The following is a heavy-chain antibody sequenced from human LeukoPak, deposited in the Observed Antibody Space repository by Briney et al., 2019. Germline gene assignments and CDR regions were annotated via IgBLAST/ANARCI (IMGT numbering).Heavy chain of an antibody. V-gene: IGHV1-58*01. CDR2: IVVGSGNT. D-gene: IGHD4-11*01. Sequence: SVKVSCKASGFTFTNSAVQWVRQARGQRLEWIGWIVVGSGNTNYAQKFQERVTITGDMSTNTAYLELSSLRSEDTAVYYCAADLPYSNYGPLDYWGQGTLVTVSS. J-gene: IGHJ4*02. CDR3: AADLPYSNYGPLDY. CDR1: GFTFTNSA.